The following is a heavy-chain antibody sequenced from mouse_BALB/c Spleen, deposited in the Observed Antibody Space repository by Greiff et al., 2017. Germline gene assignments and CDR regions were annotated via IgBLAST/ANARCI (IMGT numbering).Heavy chain of an antibody. J-gene: IGHJ2*01. CDR3: ARGQKFSYYFDY. CDR2: ISYSGST. CDR1: GYSITSDYA. Sequence: EVQGVESGPGLVKPSQSLSLTCTVTGYSITSDYAWNWIRQFPGNKLEWMGYISYSGSTSYNPSLKSRISITRDTSKNQFFLQLNSVTTEDTATYYCARGQKFSYYFDYWGQGTTLTVSS. V-gene: IGHV3-2*02. D-gene: IGHD3-3*01.